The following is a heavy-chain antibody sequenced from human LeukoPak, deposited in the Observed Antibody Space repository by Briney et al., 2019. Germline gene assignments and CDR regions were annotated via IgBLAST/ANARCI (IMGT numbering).Heavy chain of an antibody. CDR1: GGSISSSNW. V-gene: IGHV4-4*02. CDR2: IYHSGST. Sequence: SETLSLTCAVSGGSISSSNWWSWVRQPPGKGLEWIGEIYHSGSTNYNPSLKSRVTISVDKSKNQFSLKLSSVTAADTAVYYCARDTLRYYYDSTGDYYGMDVWGQGTTVTVSS. J-gene: IGHJ6*02. CDR3: ARDTLRYYYDSTGDYYGMDV. D-gene: IGHD3-22*01.